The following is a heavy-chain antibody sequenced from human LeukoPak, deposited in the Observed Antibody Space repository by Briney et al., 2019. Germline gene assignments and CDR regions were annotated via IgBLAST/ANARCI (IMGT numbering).Heavy chain of an antibody. D-gene: IGHD5-18*01. J-gene: IGHJ3*02. CDR3: AREVDTAMVPNAFDI. V-gene: IGHV1-69*05. CDR1: GGTFSSYA. Sequence: ASVKVSCKASGGTFSSYAISWVRQAPGQGLEWMGGIIPIFGTANYAQKFQGRVTITTDESTSTAYMELSSLRSEDTAVYYCAREVDTAMVPNAFDIWGQGTMVTVSS. CDR2: IIPIFGTA.